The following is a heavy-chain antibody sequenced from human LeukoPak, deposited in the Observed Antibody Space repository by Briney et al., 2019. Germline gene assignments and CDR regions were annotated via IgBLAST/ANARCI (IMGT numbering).Heavy chain of an antibody. Sequence: GGSLRLSCAASGFTFSSYIMNWVRQAPGKGLEWVSSISSSSSYIYYADSVKGRFTISRDDAKNSLYLQMNSLRAEDTAVYYCARDQRWLQQYYFDYWGQGTLVTVSS. CDR3: ARDQRWLQQYYFDY. D-gene: IGHD5-24*01. J-gene: IGHJ4*02. CDR1: GFTFSSYI. CDR2: ISSSSSYI. V-gene: IGHV3-21*01.